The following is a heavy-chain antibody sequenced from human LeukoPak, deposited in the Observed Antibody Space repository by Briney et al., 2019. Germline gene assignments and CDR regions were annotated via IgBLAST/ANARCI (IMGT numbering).Heavy chain of an antibody. CDR2: INHSGST. V-gene: IGHV4-34*01. Sequence: SETLSLTCAVYGGSFSGYYWSWIRQPPGKGLEWIGEINHSGSTNYNPSLRSRVTMSVDTSKNQFSLKLSSVTAADTAVYYCARACGGSCQKYNWFDPWGQGTLVTVSS. CDR1: GGSFSGYY. CDR3: ARACGGSCQKYNWFDP. J-gene: IGHJ5*02. D-gene: IGHD2-15*01.